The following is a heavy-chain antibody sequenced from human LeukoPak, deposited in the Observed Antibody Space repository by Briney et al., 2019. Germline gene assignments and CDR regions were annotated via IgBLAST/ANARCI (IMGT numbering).Heavy chain of an antibody. J-gene: IGHJ4*02. Sequence: GGSLRLSCAASGITFRDYAMTWVRQAPGKGLEWVSVISGSGGTTYYADSVEGRFTISRDNSKNTLYLQMNSLRTEDSAAYYCAKREYDSSAYPMYPIDYWGQGTLVTVSA. D-gene: IGHD3-22*01. CDR2: ISGSGGTT. CDR1: GITFRDYA. CDR3: AKREYDSSAYPMYPIDY. V-gene: IGHV3-23*01.